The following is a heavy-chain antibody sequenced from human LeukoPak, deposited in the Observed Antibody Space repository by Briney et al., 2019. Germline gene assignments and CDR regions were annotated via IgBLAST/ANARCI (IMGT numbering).Heavy chain of an antibody. CDR3: ATYRQVLLPFES. J-gene: IGHJ4*02. Sequence: PGGSLRLSCAASGFTLSSYSMNWVRQAPGKGLEWVSYISSTSDTIYYGDSVRGRFAISRDNSKSTLSLQMNSLRAEDTAIYYCATYRQVLLPFESWGQGTLVTVSS. CDR1: GFTLSSYS. CDR2: ISSTSDTI. V-gene: IGHV3-48*01. D-gene: IGHD2-8*02.